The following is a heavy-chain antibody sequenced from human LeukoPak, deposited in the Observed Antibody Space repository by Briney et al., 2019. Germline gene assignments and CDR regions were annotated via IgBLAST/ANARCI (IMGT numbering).Heavy chain of an antibody. J-gene: IGHJ6*02. Sequence: ASVKVSCKASGYTFTGYYMHWVRQAPGQGLEWMGWINPNSGGTNYAQKFQGRVTMTRDTSISTAYMELSRLRSDDTAVYYCARFSPDYGGRHYYYYYGMDVWGQGTTVTVSS. CDR3: ARFSPDYGGRHYYYYYGMDV. CDR1: GYTFTGYY. CDR2: INPNSGGT. V-gene: IGHV1-2*02. D-gene: IGHD4-17*01.